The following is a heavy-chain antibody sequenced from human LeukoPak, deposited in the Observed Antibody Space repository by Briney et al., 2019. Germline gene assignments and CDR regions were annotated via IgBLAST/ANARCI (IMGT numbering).Heavy chain of an antibody. J-gene: IGHJ3*02. D-gene: IGHD5-24*01. Sequence: PSETLSLTCTVSGGSISSGDYYWSWIRQPPGKGLEWIGYIYYSGSTYYNPSLKSRVTISVDTSKNQFSLKLSSVTAADTAVYYCARDISEMATICAFDIWGQGTMVTVSS. V-gene: IGHV4-30-4*01. CDR3: ARDISEMATICAFDI. CDR1: GGSISSGDYY. CDR2: IYYSGST.